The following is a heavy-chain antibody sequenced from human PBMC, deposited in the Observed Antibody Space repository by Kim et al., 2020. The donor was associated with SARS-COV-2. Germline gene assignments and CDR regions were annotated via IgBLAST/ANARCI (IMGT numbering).Heavy chain of an antibody. Sequence: SETLSLTCTVSGGSISSGSYYWSWIRQPAGKGLEWIGRIYTSGSTNYNPSLKSRVTISVDTSKNQFSLKLSSVTAADTAVYYCARGVVDTAMIGPSEGFDPWGQGTLVTVSS. CDR2: IYTSGST. V-gene: IGHV4-61*02. CDR3: ARGVVDTAMIGPSEGFDP. CDR1: GGSISSGSYY. D-gene: IGHD5-18*01. J-gene: IGHJ5*02.